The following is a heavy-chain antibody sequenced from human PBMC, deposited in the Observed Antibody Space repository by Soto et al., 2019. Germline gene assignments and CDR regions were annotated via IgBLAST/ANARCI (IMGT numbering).Heavy chain of an antibody. CDR1: GFTFSRYS. CDR2: ISSTTNYI. Sequence: GGSLRLSCAASGFTFSRYSMNWVRQAPGKGLEWVSSISSTTNYIYYAHSMKGRFTVSRDNAKNSVYLDMNSLSAEDTAVYYCARESEDLTSNFDYWGQGTLVTVSS. V-gene: IGHV3-21*01. CDR3: ARESEDLTSNFDY. J-gene: IGHJ4*02.